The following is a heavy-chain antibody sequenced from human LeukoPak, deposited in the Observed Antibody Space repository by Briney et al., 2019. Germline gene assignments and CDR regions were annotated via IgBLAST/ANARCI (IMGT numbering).Heavy chain of an antibody. V-gene: IGHV3-7*03. CDR2: IKQDGSEK. CDR1: GFTFSSYA. Sequence: PGGSLRLSCAASGFTFSSYAMSWVRQAPGKGLEWVANIKQDGSEKNYVDSVKGRFTISRDNAKNSLYLQMNSLRAGDTAVYYCASGLELDYWGQGTLVTVSS. J-gene: IGHJ4*02. CDR3: ASGLELDY.